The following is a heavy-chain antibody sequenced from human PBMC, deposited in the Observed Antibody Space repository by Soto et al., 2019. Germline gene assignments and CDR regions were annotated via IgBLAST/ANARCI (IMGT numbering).Heavy chain of an antibody. J-gene: IGHJ4*02. V-gene: IGHV5-51*01. Sequence: GESLKISCKGSGYSFTSYWIGWVRQMPGKGLERMGIIYPGDSDTRYSPSFQGQVTISADKSISTAYLQWSSLKASDTAMYYCASPYSSSWLSLDYWGKGTLVTVSS. CDR2: IYPGDSDT. D-gene: IGHD6-13*01. CDR1: GYSFTSYW. CDR3: ASPYSSSWLSLDY.